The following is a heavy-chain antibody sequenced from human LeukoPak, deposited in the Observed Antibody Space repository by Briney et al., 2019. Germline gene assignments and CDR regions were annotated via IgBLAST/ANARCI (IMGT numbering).Heavy chain of an antibody. J-gene: IGHJ4*02. CDR1: GYTFTGYY. CDR3: AREGQAWLLLYYFDY. D-gene: IGHD3-22*01. Sequence: ASVKVSCKASGYTFTGYYMHWVRQAPGQGLEWMGWINPNSGGTNYAQKFQGRVTMTRDTSISTAYMELSRLRSDDTAVYYCAREGQAWLLLYYFDYWSQGTLVTVSS. CDR2: INPNSGGT. V-gene: IGHV1-2*02.